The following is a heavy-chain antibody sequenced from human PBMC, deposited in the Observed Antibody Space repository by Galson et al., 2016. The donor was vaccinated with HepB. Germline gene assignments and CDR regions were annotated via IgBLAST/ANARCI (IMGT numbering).Heavy chain of an antibody. J-gene: IGHJ4*01. V-gene: IGHV4-39*07. D-gene: IGHD3-3*01. CDR2: IHHSGTT. CDR1: RGSIHNSDYY. CDR3: ARHVAVSGTRGFDS. Sequence: SETLSLTCSVSRGSIHNSDYYWGWIRQPPGKGLDWIGEIHHSGTTYFNPSLNSRITISLDKSRNQLSLLLTSVTAAGTAVYYCARHVAVSGTRGFDSWGQGILVTVSS.